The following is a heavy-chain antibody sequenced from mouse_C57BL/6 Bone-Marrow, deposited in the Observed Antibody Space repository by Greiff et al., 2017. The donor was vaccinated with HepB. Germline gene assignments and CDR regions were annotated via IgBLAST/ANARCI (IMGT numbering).Heavy chain of an antibody. J-gene: IGHJ4*01. CDR3: ARYLDTTVPPYYYAMDY. Sequence: VQLKQSGAELMKPGASVKLSCKASGFTFTGYWIEWVKQRPGHGLEWIGEILPGSGSTNYNEKFKGKATFTSDTSSNTAYMQLSSLTTEDSAIYYCARYLDTTVPPYYYAMDYWGQGTSVTVSS. V-gene: IGHV1-9*01. CDR2: ILPGSGST. D-gene: IGHD1-1*01. CDR1: GFTFTGYW.